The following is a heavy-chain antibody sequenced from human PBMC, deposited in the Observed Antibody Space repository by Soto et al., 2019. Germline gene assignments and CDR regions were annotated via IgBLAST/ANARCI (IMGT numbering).Heavy chain of an antibody. CDR3: AKDSQYSSGWYDH. CDR1: GFTFDDYA. D-gene: IGHD6-19*01. V-gene: IGHV3-9*01. CDR2: ITWNSGSI. Sequence: EVQLVESGGGLVQPGRSLRLSCAASGFTFDDYAMHWVRQAPGKGLEWVSGITWNSGSIGYADSVKGRFTISRDNAKKSLYLQMNSLRAEDTALYYCAKDSQYSSGWYDHWGQGTLVTVSA. J-gene: IGHJ5*02.